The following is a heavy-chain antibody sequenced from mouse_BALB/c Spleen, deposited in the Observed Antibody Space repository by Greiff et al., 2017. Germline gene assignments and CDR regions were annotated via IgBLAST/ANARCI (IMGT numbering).Heavy chain of an antibody. V-gene: IGHV3-8*02. D-gene: IGHD2-1*01. CDR2: ISYSGST. CDR1: GDSITSGY. J-gene: IGHJ2*01. Sequence: EVKLVESGPSLVKPSQTLSLTCSVTGDSITSGYWNWIRKFPGNKLEYMGYISYSGSTYYNPSLKSRISITRDTSKNQYYLQLNSVTTEDTATYYCARRGVYFYYFDYWGQGTTLTVSS. CDR3: ARRGVYFYYFDY.